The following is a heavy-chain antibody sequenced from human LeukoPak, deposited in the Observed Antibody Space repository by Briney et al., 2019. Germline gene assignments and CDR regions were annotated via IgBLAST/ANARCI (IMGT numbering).Heavy chain of an antibody. D-gene: IGHD3-22*01. CDR3: ARDRGRYYYDSRGYFPDY. V-gene: IGHV1-46*01. J-gene: IGHJ4*02. Sequence: GASVKVSCKASGYTFTSYYMHWVRQAPGQGLEWMGIINPSGGSTSYAQKFQGRVTMNRDTSTSTVYMELSSLRSEDTAVYYCARDRGRYYYDSRGYFPDYWGQGTLVTVSS. CDR2: INPSGGST. CDR1: GYTFTSYY.